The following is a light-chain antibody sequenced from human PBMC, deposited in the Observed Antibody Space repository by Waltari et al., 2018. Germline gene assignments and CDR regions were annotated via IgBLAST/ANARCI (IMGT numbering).Light chain of an antibody. J-gene: IGLJ2*01. CDR2: DVS. Sequence: QSALTQPASVSGSPGQSITISCTGTSSDVGGYNYVSWYQQHPGKAPKLMIYDVSNRPPGVTDRFSGSKSGNPAFLTVSGLQAEDEGDYYCDSYAGTKTLLFGGGTKLTVL. V-gene: IGLV2-14*03. CDR3: DSYAGTKTLL. CDR1: SSDVGGYNY.